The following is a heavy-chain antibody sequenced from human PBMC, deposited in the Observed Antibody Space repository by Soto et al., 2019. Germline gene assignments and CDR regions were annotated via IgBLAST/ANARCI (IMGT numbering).Heavy chain of an antibody. J-gene: IGHJ4*02. CDR1: GGTFSSYA. CDR3: ARDEKLGEFGELTKFDY. V-gene: IGHV1-69*13. CDR2: IIPIFGTA. D-gene: IGHD3-10*01. Sequence: SVKVSCKASGGTFSSYAISWVRQAPGQGLEWMGGIIPIFGTANYAQKFQGRVTITADESTSTAYMELSSLRSEDTAVYYCARDEKLGEFGELTKFDYWGQGTLVTVSS.